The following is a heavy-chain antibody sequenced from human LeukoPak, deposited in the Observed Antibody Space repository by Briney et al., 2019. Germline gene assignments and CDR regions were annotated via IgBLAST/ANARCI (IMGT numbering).Heavy chain of an antibody. CDR2: IWYDGSNK. J-gene: IGHJ6*02. D-gene: IGHD6-19*01. CDR1: GFTFSGYG. V-gene: IGHV3-33*08. CDR3: ARGPWWLAYYYYGMDV. Sequence: GGSLRLSCAASGFTFSGYGMHWVRQTPGKGLEWVAVIWYDGSNKYYADSVKGRFTISRDNSKNTLYLQMNSLRAEDTAVYYCARGPWWLAYYYYGMDVWGQGTTVTVSS.